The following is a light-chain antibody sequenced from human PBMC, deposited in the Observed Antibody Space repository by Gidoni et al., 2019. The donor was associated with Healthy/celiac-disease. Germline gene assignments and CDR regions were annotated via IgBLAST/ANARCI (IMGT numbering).Light chain of an antibody. CDR3: QQRSNSPRT. V-gene: IGKV3-11*01. CDR1: ESVSSD. Sequence: ESVLTQCPATLSLSPGERATLACRASESVSSDLAWYQQRPGQAPRLLLYDATDRATGIPARFSGSGSGTDFTLTSSSLEPEAFAVYYWQQRSNSPRTFGQXTKVEIK. J-gene: IGKJ1*01. CDR2: DAT.